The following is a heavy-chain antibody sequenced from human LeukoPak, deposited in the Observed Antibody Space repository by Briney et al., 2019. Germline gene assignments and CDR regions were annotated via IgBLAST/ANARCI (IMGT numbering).Heavy chain of an antibody. CDR2: IYYSGST. CDR1: GGSISSYY. V-gene: IGHV4-59*08. J-gene: IGHJ6*02. D-gene: IGHD3-3*01. CDR3: ARHPPAPTYYDFWSGVYGMDV. Sequence: SETLSLTCTVSGGSISSYYWSWLRQPPGKGLEWIGYIYYSGSTNYNPSLKSRVTISVDTSKNQFSLKLSSVTAADTAVDYCARHPPAPTYYDFWSGVYGMDVWGQGTTVTVSS.